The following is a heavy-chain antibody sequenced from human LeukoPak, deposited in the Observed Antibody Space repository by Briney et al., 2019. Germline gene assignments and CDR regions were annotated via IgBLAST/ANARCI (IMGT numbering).Heavy chain of an antibody. V-gene: IGHV3-30*02. CDR2: IRYDGSNK. CDR1: GFTFSSYG. Sequence: GGSLRLSCGASGFTFSSYGMHWVRQAPGKGLEWVAFIRYDGSNKYYADSVKGRFTISRDNSKNTLYLQMNSLRAEDTAVYYCAKDFGCSSTSCYRELDYWGQGTLVTVSS. J-gene: IGHJ4*02. CDR3: AKDFGCSSTSCYRELDY. D-gene: IGHD2-2*02.